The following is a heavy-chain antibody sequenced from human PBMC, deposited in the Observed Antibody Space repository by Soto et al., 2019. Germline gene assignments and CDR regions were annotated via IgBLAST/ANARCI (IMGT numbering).Heavy chain of an antibody. D-gene: IGHD2-21*01. CDR1: GDSISSSYY. CDR2: VYYTGFT. J-gene: IGHJ5*02. V-gene: IGHV4-39*01. Sequence: QLQLQESGPGLVKPSETLSLTCTVSGDSISSSYYWGWVRQPPGKGLECIGAVYYTGFTYYNPSLKRRLTISLDTTKKQFSLRLSSVTAADTAIYYCARLPVVVIALGYFDPWGPGTLVTVSS. CDR3: ARLPVVVIALGYFDP.